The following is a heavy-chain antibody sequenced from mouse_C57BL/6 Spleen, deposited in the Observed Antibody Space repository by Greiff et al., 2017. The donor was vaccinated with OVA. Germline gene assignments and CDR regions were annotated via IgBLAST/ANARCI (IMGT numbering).Heavy chain of an antibody. CDR3: ARSEDYYGSSLYYFDY. J-gene: IGHJ2*01. Sequence: EVKVVESGGDLVKPGGSLKLSCAASGFTFSSYGMSWVRQTPDKRLEWVATISSGGSYTYYPDSVKGRFTISRDNAKNTLYLQMSSLKSEDTAMYYCARSEDYYGSSLYYFDYWGQGTTLTVSS. CDR2: ISSGGSYT. CDR1: GFTFSSYG. D-gene: IGHD1-1*01. V-gene: IGHV5-6*01.